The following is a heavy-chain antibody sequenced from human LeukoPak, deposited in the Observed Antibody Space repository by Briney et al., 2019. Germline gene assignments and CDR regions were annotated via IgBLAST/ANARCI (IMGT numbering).Heavy chain of an antibody. J-gene: IGHJ6*02. Sequence: GSSVKVSCKASGGTFSSYAISWVRQAPGQGLEWMGRIIPIFGIANYAQKFQGRVTITAGKSTSTAYMELSSLRSEDTAVYYCARRVGSSPDYYYGMDVWGQGTTVTVSS. V-gene: IGHV1-69*04. CDR2: IIPIFGIA. CDR1: GGTFSSYA. CDR3: ARRVGSSPDYYYGMDV. D-gene: IGHD6-6*01.